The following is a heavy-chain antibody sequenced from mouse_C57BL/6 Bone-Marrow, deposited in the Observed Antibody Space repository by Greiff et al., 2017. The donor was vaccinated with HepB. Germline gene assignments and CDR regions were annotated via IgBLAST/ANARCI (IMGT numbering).Heavy chain of an antibody. J-gene: IGHJ3*01. CDR2: IWGVGST. CDR3: ASSYYGSSYRFAY. CDR1: GFSLTSYG. Sequence: VQRVESGPGLVAPSQSLSITCTVSGFSLTSYGVDWVRQSPGKGLEWLGVIWGVGSTNYNSALKSRLSISKDNSKSQVFLKMNSLQTDDTAMYYCASSYYGSSYRFAYWGQGTLVTVSA. V-gene: IGHV2-6*01. D-gene: IGHD1-1*01.